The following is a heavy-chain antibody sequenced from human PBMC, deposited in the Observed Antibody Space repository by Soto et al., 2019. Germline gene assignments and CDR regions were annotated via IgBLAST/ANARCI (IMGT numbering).Heavy chain of an antibody. CDR2: ISYDGSNK. CDR1: GFTFSSYT. V-gene: IGHV3-30-3*01. Sequence: QVQLVESGGGVVQPGRSLRLSCAASGFTFSSYTMHWVRQAPGTGLEWVALISYDGSNKYYADSVKGRFTISRDNSKNTLYLQMISLRAEDTAVYYCVGGAGIAVAGTSFDYWGQGTLVTVSS. CDR3: VGGAGIAVAGTSFDY. J-gene: IGHJ4*02. D-gene: IGHD6-19*01.